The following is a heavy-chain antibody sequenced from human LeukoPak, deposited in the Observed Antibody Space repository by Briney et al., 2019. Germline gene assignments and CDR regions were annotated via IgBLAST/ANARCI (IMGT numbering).Heavy chain of an antibody. J-gene: IGHJ4*02. Sequence: GGSLRLSCAASGFTFSSYAMSWVRQAPGKGLEWVANIKQDGSEKYYVDSVKGRFTISRDNAKNSLYLQMNSLRAEDTAVYYCARDILRDGYNDYWGQGTLVTVSS. D-gene: IGHD5-24*01. V-gene: IGHV3-7*01. CDR1: GFTFSSYA. CDR3: ARDILRDGYNDY. CDR2: IKQDGSEK.